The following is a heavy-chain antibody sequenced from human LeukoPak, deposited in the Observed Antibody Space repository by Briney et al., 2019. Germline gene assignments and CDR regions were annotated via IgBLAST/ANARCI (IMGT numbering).Heavy chain of an antibody. Sequence: SETLSLTCTVSGGSISNYYWSWIRQPPGKGLDWIGYVYYTGSTNYNPSLKSRVTISVDTSKNQFSLKLSSVTAADTAIYYCASHISYTFDIWGQGTMVTVSS. J-gene: IGHJ3*02. CDR1: GGSISNYY. V-gene: IGHV4-59*01. CDR3: ASHISYTFDI. CDR2: VYYTGST. D-gene: IGHD2-21*01.